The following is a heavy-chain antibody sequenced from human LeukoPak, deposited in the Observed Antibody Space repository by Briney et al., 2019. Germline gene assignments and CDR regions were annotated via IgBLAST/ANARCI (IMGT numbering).Heavy chain of an antibody. CDR3: ARDWYSTRSRGGYFDY. J-gene: IGHJ4*02. CDR1: GGTFSSYA. Sequence: GASVTVSCTASGGTFSSYAISWVRQAPGQGLEWMGGIIPIFGTANYAQKFQGRVTITADESTSTAYMELSSLRSEDTAVYYCARDWYSTRSRGGYFDYWGQGTLVTVSS. D-gene: IGHD6-13*01. V-gene: IGHV1-69*01. CDR2: IIPIFGTA.